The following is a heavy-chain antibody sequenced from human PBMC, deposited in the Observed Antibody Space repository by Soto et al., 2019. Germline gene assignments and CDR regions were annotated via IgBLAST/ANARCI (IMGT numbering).Heavy chain of an antibody. CDR1: GGSISSSNW. D-gene: IGHD3-9*01. V-gene: IGHV4-4*02. J-gene: IGHJ6*02. Sequence: PSETLSLTCAVSGGSISSSNWWSWVRQPPGKGLEWIGEIYHSGSTNYNPSLKSRVTISVDKSKSQFSLKLSSVTAADTAVYYCARDRKGGTTYYDILTGYQGGYYYGMDVWGQGTTVTVSS. CDR3: ARDRKGGTTYYDILTGYQGGYYYGMDV. CDR2: IYHSGST.